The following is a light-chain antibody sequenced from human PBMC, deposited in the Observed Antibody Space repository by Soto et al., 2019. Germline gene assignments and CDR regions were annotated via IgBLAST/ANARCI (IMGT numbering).Light chain of an antibody. CDR1: SSDIGGYYY. CDR3: TSYSSSSTLYV. CDR2: QVT. V-gene: IGLV2-14*01. Sequence: QSALTQPASVSGSPGQSITISCTGTSSDIGGYYYVSWYQHHPGKAPKLMIYQVTNRPSGVSHRFSGSKSGNTASLTISGLQAEDEADYYCTSYSSSSTLYVFGPGTKVTVL. J-gene: IGLJ1*01.